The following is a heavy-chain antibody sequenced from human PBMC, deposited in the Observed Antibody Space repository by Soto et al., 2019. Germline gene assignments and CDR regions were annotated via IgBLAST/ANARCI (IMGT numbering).Heavy chain of an antibody. Sequence: GSLRLSCAASGFTFSSYGMHWVRQAPGKGLEWVAVISYDGSNKYYADSVKGRFTISRDNSKNTLYLQMNSLRAEDTAVYYCAKDLGYGPTLYWGQGTLVTVSS. V-gene: IGHV3-30*18. CDR3: AKDLGYGPTLY. D-gene: IGHD5-18*01. CDR1: GFTFSSYG. J-gene: IGHJ4*02. CDR2: ISYDGSNK.